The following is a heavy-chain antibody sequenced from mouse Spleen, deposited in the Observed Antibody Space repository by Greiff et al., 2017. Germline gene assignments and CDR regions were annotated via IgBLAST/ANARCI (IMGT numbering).Heavy chain of an antibody. V-gene: IGHV1-81*01. Sequence: QVQLKQSGAELARPGASVKLSCKASGYTFTSYGISWVKQRTGQGLEWIGEIYPRSGNTYYNEKFKGKATLTADKSSSTAYMELRSLTSEDSAVYFCARYDYDGGNYWGQGTLVTVSA. D-gene: IGHD2-4*01. CDR2: IYPRSGNT. CDR3: ARYDYDGGNY. CDR1: GYTFTSYG. J-gene: IGHJ3*01.